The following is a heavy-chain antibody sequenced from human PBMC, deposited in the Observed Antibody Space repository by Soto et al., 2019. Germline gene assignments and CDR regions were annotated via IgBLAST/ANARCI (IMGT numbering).Heavy chain of an antibody. Sequence: ASVKVSCKASGYTFTSYAMHWVRQAPGQRLEWMGWINASDGNRNFAQKFEDRVTMTRATSTNTVYLELRSLKSDDTAIYYCARDRLRGYDSSGFYSWGQGTMVTVSS. D-gene: IGHD3-22*01. CDR3: ARDRLRGYDSSGFYS. J-gene: IGHJ4*02. CDR2: INASDGNR. CDR1: GYTFTSYA. V-gene: IGHV1-3*01.